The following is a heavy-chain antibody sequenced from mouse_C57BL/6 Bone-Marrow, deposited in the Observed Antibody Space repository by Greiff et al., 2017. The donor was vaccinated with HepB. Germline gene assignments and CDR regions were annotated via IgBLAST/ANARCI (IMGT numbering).Heavy chain of an antibody. Sequence: EVKLVESGGDLVKPGGSLKLSCAASGFTFSSYGMSWVRQTPDKRLEWVATISSGGSYTYYPDSVKGRFTISRDNAKNTLYLQMSSLKSEDTAMYYCARQRITTVVAGNFDYWGQGTTLTVSS. D-gene: IGHD1-1*01. V-gene: IGHV5-6*01. CDR2: ISSGGSYT. CDR1: GFTFSSYG. CDR3: ARQRITTVVAGNFDY. J-gene: IGHJ2*01.